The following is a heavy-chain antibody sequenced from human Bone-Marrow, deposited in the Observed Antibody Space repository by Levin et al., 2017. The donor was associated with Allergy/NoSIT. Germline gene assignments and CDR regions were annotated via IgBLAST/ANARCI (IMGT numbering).Heavy chain of an antibody. Sequence: SLKISCAASGFTFDDYVMHWVRQAPGKGLEWVSGISWNSGSTVYADSVKGRFTISRDNAKNSLYLQMNSLRAEDTAFYYCTKGDCTTTSCYLFDPWGQGTLVTVSS. CDR3: TKGDCTTTSCYLFDP. J-gene: IGHJ5*02. D-gene: IGHD2-2*01. CDR2: ISWNSGST. V-gene: IGHV3-9*01. CDR1: GFTFDDYV.